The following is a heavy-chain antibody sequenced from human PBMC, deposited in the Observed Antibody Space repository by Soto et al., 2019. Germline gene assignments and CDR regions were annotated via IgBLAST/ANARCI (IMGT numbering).Heavy chain of an antibody. D-gene: IGHD3-22*01. CDR3: ARLQYYYDTRGPMDV. CDR1: GYSFASYW. Sequence: GESLKISCKGSGYSFASYWIAWVRQMPRKGLEWMGIIYPGDSDTRYSPSLQGQVTISADKSISTAYLQWSSLKASDTAMYYCARLQYYYDTRGPMDVWGQGTTVTVSS. V-gene: IGHV5-51*01. CDR2: IYPGDSDT. J-gene: IGHJ6*02.